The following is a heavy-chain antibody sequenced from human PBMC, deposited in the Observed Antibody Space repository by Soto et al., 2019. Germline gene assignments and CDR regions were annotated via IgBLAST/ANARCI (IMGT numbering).Heavy chain of an antibody. V-gene: IGHV3-33*01. Sequence: GGSLRLSCAASGFTFSSYGMHWVRQAPGKGLEWVAVIWYDGSNKYYADSVKGRFTISRDNSKNTLYLQMNSLRAEDTAVYYCARGWGVAAQYGMDVWGQGTTVTVSS. D-gene: IGHD2-15*01. CDR3: ARGWGVAAQYGMDV. CDR1: GFTFSSYG. CDR2: IWYDGSNK. J-gene: IGHJ6*02.